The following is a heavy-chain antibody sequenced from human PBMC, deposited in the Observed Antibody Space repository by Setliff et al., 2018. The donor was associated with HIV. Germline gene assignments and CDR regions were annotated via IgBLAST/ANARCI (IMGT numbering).Heavy chain of an antibody. D-gene: IGHD6-19*01. CDR2: INPSDGST. J-gene: IGHJ6*02. Sequence: ASVKVSCKASGYTFTSYYMHWVRQAPGQGLEWMGIINPSDGSTSYAQKFQGRVTMTRDTSTSTIYMELNSLTSEDTAVYYCARPATPVTGHSYHYGMDVWGQGTTVTVSS. CDR1: GYTFTSYY. CDR3: ARPATPVTGHSYHYGMDV. V-gene: IGHV1-46*01.